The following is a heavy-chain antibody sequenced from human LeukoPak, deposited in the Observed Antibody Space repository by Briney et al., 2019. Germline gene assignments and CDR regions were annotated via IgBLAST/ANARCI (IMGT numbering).Heavy chain of an antibody. Sequence: GGSLRLSCAASGFSFSNYAMSWVRQAPGKGLEWVSTISGSGGSTYYADSVKGRFTISRDNSKNTLYLQMNSLRAEDTAVYYCAKMTGVVVAATPDYWGQGTWSLSPQ. CDR1: GFSFSNYA. J-gene: IGHJ4*02. V-gene: IGHV3-23*01. CDR3: AKMTGVVVAATPDY. D-gene: IGHD2-15*01. CDR2: ISGSGGST.